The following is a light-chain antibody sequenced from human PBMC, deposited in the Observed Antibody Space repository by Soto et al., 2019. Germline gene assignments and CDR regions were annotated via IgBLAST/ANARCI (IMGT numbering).Light chain of an antibody. J-gene: IGKJ5*01. CDR3: QQRSNWPPVIT. Sequence: DILLTQSTATLSLSPGERAPLSCRASQSFSGYLAWYQQKPGQAPRLLIYDASKRATGIPARFSGRGSGTDFTLTISSLEPEDFAVYYCQQRSNWPPVITFGQGTRLEIK. CDR2: DAS. V-gene: IGKV3-11*01. CDR1: QSFSGY.